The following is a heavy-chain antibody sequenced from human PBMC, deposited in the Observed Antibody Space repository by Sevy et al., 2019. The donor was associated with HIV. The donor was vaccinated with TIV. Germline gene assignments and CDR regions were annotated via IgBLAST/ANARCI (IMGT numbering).Heavy chain of an antibody. V-gene: IGHV3-30-3*01. CDR1: GFTFSYFS. CDR3: ALERLSSDVAEYFEN. D-gene: IGHD1-1*01. CDR2: ISDDGSNE. J-gene: IGHJ1*01. Sequence: GGSLRLSYAASGFTFSYFSMHWVRQAPGKGLEWVATISDDGSNEHYADSVKGRFTISRDNSKNALYLQMNSLRAEDTAVYSCALERLSSDVAEYFENWGQGTLVTVSS.